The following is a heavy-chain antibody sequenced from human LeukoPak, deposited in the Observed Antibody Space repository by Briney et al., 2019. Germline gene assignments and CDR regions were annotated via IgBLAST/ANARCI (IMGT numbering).Heavy chain of an antibody. D-gene: IGHD3-10*01. V-gene: IGHV3-74*01. CDR3: AGGARGSGTASDY. J-gene: IGHJ4*02. Sequence: WGSLRLSCAASGFTFSSYWMHWVRQAPGKGLVWVSRINSDGSSTNYADSVKGRFTISRDNAKNTLHLQMNSLRAEDTAVYYCAGGARGSGTASDYWGQGTLVTVSS. CDR1: GFTFSSYW. CDR2: INSDGSST.